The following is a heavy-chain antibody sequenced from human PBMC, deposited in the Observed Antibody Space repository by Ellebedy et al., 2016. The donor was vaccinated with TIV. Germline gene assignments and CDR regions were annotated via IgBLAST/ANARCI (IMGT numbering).Heavy chain of an antibody. CDR3: ARDRDIWLLPRYYFDY. CDR1: GFPFSSHT. V-gene: IGHV3-30-3*01. CDR2: ISYDGSNQ. D-gene: IGHD3-22*01. Sequence: PGGSLRLSCAASGFPFSSHTMHWVRQAPGKGLEWVAVISYDGSNQYYADSVKGRFTISRDNSNNTLYLQMDTLRSEDMAVYYCARDRDIWLLPRYYFDYWGQGTLVTVSS. J-gene: IGHJ4*02.